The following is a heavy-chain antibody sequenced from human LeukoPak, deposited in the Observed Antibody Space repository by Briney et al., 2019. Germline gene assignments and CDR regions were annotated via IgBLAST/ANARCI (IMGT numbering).Heavy chain of an antibody. J-gene: IGHJ4*02. Sequence: SETLSLTCTVSGGSISSYYWSWIRQPAMKGLEWIGRIYTSGSTNYNPSLKSRVTMSVDTSKNQFSLMLSSVTAADTAVYYCASEEDCSSTSCYYFAYWGQGTLVTVSS. CDR3: ASEEDCSSTSCYYFAY. V-gene: IGHV4-4*07. D-gene: IGHD2-2*01. CDR2: IYTSGST. CDR1: GGSISSYY.